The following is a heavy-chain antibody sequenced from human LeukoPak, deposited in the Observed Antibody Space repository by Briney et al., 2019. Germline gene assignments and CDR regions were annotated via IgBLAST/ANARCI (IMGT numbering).Heavy chain of an antibody. CDR2: INTKTGNP. Sequence: GASVKVSCKASGYTFTSYGISWVRQAPGQGLEWMGWINTKTGNPTYAQGFTGRFVFSLDTSVSTAFLQISSLKAEDTAVYYCTRDTAIVAGGISPWGQGTLVTVAS. D-gene: IGHD6-13*01. CDR1: GYTFTSYG. CDR3: TRDTAIVAGGISP. J-gene: IGHJ5*02. V-gene: IGHV7-4-1*02.